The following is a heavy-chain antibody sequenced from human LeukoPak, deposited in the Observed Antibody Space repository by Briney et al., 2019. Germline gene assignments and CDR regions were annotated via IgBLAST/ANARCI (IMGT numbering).Heavy chain of an antibody. CDR2: IYYSGST. Sequence: PSGTLSLTCTVSGGFISSGGYYWSWIRQHPGKGLEWIGYIYYSGSTYYNPSLKSRVTISVDTSKNQFSLKLSSVTAADTAVYYCARDTVTTSGPDAFDIWGQGTMVTVSS. V-gene: IGHV4-31*03. J-gene: IGHJ3*02. CDR1: GGFISSGGYY. D-gene: IGHD4-17*01. CDR3: ARDTVTTSGPDAFDI.